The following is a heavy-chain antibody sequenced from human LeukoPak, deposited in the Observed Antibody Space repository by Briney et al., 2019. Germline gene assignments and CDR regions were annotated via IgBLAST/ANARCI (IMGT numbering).Heavy chain of an antibody. CDR3: AKGDGGYALDAFDI. J-gene: IGHJ3*02. CDR2: ISWNSGSI. D-gene: IGHD5-12*01. CDR1: GFTFDDYA. V-gene: IGHV3-9*03. Sequence: GGSLRLSCAASGFTFDDYAMHWVRQAPGKGLEWVSGISWNSGSIGYADSVKGRFTTSRDNAKNSLYLQMNSLRAEDMALYHCAKGDGGYALDAFDIWGQGTMVTVSS.